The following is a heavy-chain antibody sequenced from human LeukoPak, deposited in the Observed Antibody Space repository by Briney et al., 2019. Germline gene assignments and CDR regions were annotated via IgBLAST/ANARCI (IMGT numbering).Heavy chain of an antibody. J-gene: IGHJ4*02. D-gene: IGHD3-22*01. Sequence: GGSLRLSCAASGFTFSGSTMHWVRQASGKGLEWVGRIRSKADSYATAYAASVKGRFTISREDSKSTAYLQMNSLKTEDTAVYHCTRTYYYDSSGYDTDFDYWGQGTPVTVSS. V-gene: IGHV3-73*01. CDR1: GFTFSGST. CDR2: IRSKADSYAT. CDR3: TRTYYYDSSGYDTDFDY.